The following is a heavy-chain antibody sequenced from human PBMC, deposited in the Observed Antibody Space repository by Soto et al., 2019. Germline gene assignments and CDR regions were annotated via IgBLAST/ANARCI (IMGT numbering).Heavy chain of an antibody. CDR1: GYTFTGYY. Sequence: ASVKVSCKASGYTFTGYYMHWVRQAPGQGLEWMGWINPNSGGTNYAQKFQGWVTMTRDTSISTAYMELSRLRSDDTAVYYCARDSNCSGGSCPSYYYYYYGMDVWGQGTTVTVSS. V-gene: IGHV1-2*04. CDR3: ARDSNCSGGSCPSYYYYYYGMDV. D-gene: IGHD2-15*01. J-gene: IGHJ6*02. CDR2: INPNSGGT.